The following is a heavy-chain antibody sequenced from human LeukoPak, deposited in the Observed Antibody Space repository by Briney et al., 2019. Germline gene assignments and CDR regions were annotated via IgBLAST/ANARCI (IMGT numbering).Heavy chain of an antibody. V-gene: IGHV4-34*01. CDR1: GGSFSGYY. CDR2: INHSGST. Sequence: SETLSLTCAVYGGSFSGYYLSWIRQPPGNGLEWFGEINHSGSTNYNPSLTSRVTISVDTSTNQFSLKLSSVAAADTAVYYCARVTSQDYYDSSGYSFPFDYWGQGRLVTDSS. J-gene: IGHJ4*02. D-gene: IGHD3-22*01. CDR3: ARVTSQDYYDSSGYSFPFDY.